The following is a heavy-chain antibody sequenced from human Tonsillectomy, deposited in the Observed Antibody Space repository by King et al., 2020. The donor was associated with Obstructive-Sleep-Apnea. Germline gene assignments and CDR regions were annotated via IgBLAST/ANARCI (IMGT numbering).Heavy chain of an antibody. CDR3: ARAMYNYDSAAFDY. CDR1: GFTFSDYY. J-gene: IGHJ4*02. CDR2: IGSSGTTI. V-gene: IGHV3-11*01. Sequence: QLVQSGGGLVKPGGSLRLSCGASGFTFSDYYMSWIRHAPGKGLEWISYIGSSGTTIYYADSVKGRFTTSRDNAKTSLYLQMNSLRADDTAVYYCARAMYNYDSAAFDYWGQGTLVTVSP. D-gene: IGHD3-22*01.